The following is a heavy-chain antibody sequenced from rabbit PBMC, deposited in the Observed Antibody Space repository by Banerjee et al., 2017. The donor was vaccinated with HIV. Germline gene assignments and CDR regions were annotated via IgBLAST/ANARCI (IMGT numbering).Heavy chain of an antibody. CDR3: ARDAKKDGYAGYGYATFFDL. V-gene: IGHV1S40*01. D-gene: IGHD6-1*01. CDR1: GFSLSSSYN. Sequence: QSLEESGGDLVKPGASLTLTCTASGFSLSSSYNMCWVRQAPGKGLEWIGCINTGSGSTWYASWAKGRFTISKTSSTTVTLQMTSLTAADTATYFCARDAKKDGYAGYGYATFFDLWGQGTLVTVS. CDR2: INTGSGST. J-gene: IGHJ4*01.